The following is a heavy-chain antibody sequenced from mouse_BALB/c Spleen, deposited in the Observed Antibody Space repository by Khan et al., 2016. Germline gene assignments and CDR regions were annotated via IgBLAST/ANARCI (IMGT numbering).Heavy chain of an antibody. CDR2: ISYSGDT. D-gene: IGHD1-1*02. V-gene: IGHV3-2*02. CDR3: AREDYSWFAY. CDR1: SYSITSDYA. Sequence: EVQLQESGPGLVKPSQSLSLTCTVTSYSITSDYAWNWIRQFPGNKLVWLGYISYSGDTHYNPSLTSRISITRDTSKNQFFLQLNSVTAEDTATXYCAREDYSWFAYWGQGTLVTVSA. J-gene: IGHJ3*01.